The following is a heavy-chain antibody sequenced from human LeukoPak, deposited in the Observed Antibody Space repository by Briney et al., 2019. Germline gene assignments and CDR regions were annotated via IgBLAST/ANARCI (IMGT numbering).Heavy chain of an antibody. CDR1: GFTFSSYW. Sequence: GGSLRLSCAASGFTFSSYWMSWVRQAPGKGLEWVANIKQDGSEKYYVDSVKGRFTISRDNAKNSLYLQMNSLGAEDTAVYYCAREEDGDYDDAFDIWGQGTMVTVSS. V-gene: IGHV3-7*01. D-gene: IGHD4-17*01. CDR2: IKQDGSEK. J-gene: IGHJ3*02. CDR3: AREEDGDYDDAFDI.